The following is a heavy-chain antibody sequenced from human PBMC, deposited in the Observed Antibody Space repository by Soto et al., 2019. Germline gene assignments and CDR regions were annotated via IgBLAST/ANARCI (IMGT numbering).Heavy chain of an antibody. Sequence: SDPLSLTCAVSGGSISSSNWWSWVRQPPGKGLEWIGEIYHSGSTNYNPSLKSRVTISVDKSKNQFSLKLSSVTAADTAVYYCARALSDEYSSYQYYYYYGMDVWGQGTTVTVSS. CDR1: GGSISSSNW. J-gene: IGHJ6*02. V-gene: IGHV4-4*02. D-gene: IGHD6-6*01. CDR2: IYHSGST. CDR3: ARALSDEYSSYQYYYYYGMDV.